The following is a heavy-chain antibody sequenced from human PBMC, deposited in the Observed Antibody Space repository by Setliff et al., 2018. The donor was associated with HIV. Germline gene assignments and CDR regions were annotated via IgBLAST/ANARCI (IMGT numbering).Heavy chain of an antibody. CDR1: GYIFTTYA. J-gene: IGHJ4*02. D-gene: IGHD1-1*01. CDR2: MNTDTGHP. V-gene: IGHV7-4-1*02. CDR3: AIGGYDWNGIDH. Sequence: ASVKVSCKASGYIFTTYALSWVRQAPGQGLEWMGWMNTDTGHPTYAQAFRGRFALSFDTSVNTAYLQISYPKADEDTAVYYCAIGGYDWNGIDHWGPGTLVTVSS.